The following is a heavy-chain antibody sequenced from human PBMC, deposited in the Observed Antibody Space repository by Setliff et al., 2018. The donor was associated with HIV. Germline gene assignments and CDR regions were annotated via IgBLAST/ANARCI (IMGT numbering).Heavy chain of an antibody. D-gene: IGHD3-22*01. CDR1: GYTFTSYW. Sequence: GESLKISCKGSGYTFTSYWIGWVRQKSGKGLEWMGIIFPDDSDTRYSPSFQGQVTISADKSISTAYLQWSSLKASDSAMYYCAKSYDSSGYYYDYWGQGTLVTVSS. CDR2: IFPDDSDT. V-gene: IGHV5-51*01. J-gene: IGHJ4*02. CDR3: AKSYDSSGYYYDY.